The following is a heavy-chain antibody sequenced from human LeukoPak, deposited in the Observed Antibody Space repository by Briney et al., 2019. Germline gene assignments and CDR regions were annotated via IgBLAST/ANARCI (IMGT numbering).Heavy chain of an antibody. Sequence: SVKVSCKASGFTFTSSAMQWVRQARGQRLEWIGWIVVGSGSTNYAQKFQERVTITRDMSTSTAYMELSSLRSEDTAVYYCAADIWFGELFLFDPWGQGTLVTVSS. J-gene: IGHJ5*02. CDR3: AADIWFGELFLFDP. V-gene: IGHV1-58*02. CDR2: IVVGSGST. D-gene: IGHD3-10*01. CDR1: GFTFTSSA.